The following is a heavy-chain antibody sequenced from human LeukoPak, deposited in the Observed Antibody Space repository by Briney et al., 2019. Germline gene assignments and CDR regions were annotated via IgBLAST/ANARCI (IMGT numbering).Heavy chain of an antibody. CDR2: IKQDGSEK. J-gene: IGHJ5*02. Sequence: GGSLRLSRAASGFTFSSYWMSWVRQAPGKGLEWVANIKQDGSEKYYVDSVKGRFTISRDNAKNSLYLQMNSLRAEDTAVYYCARAARVYVWNWFDPWGQGTLVTVSS. CDR3: ARAARVYVWNWFDP. CDR1: GFTFSSYW. D-gene: IGHD3-16*01. V-gene: IGHV3-7*01.